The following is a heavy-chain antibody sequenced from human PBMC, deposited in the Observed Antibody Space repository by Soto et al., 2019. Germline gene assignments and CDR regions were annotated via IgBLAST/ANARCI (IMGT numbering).Heavy chain of an antibody. CDR1: GYTFTSYY. D-gene: IGHD4-17*01. CDR3: ARGGHDYGDLSDAFDI. V-gene: IGHV1-46*03. CDR2: INPSGGST. Sequence: GASVKVSCKASGYTFTSYYMHWVRHAPGQGLEWMGIINPSGGSTSYAQKFQGRVTMTRDTSTSTVYMELSSLRSEDTAVYYCARGGHDYGDLSDAFDIWGQGTMVTVSS. J-gene: IGHJ3*02.